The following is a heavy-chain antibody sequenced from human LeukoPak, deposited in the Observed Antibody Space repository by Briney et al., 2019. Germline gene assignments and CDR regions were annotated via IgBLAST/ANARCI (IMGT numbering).Heavy chain of an antibody. CDR1: GFTFDDYA. J-gene: IGHJ4*02. CDR2: ISWNSGSI. D-gene: IGHD2-15*01. V-gene: IGHV3-9*01. CDR3: ASRSSVAASGPG. Sequence: LRLSCAASGFTFDDYAMHWVRQAPGKGLEWVSGISWNSGSIGYADSVKGRFTISRDNAKNSLYLQMSSLGAEDTALYYCASRSSVAASGPGWGQGTLVTVSS.